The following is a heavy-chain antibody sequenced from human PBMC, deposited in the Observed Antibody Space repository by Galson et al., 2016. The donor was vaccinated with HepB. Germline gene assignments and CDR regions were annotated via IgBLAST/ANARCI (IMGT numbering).Heavy chain of an antibody. CDR3: ARGRYGFNDGQIEY. D-gene: IGHD3-10*01. CDR1: GFTFGNHW. J-gene: IGHJ4*02. V-gene: IGHV3-7*03. Sequence: SLRLSCAASGFTFGNHWMDWVRQAPGKGLEWVANIRQDGSQTHYVDSVKGRFTISRDNAGNSLDLQMNSLRVEDTAVYYCARGRYGFNDGQIEYWGQGTLVVVSS. CDR2: IRQDGSQT.